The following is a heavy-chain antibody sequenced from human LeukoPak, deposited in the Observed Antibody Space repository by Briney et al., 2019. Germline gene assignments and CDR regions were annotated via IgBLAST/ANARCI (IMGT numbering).Heavy chain of an antibody. Sequence: GGSLRLSCAASGFNFVNTWMHWVRQAPGKGLEWVSYISSSGRTMYYADSVKGRFTVSRDNAKNSLYLQMNSLRAEDTAIYYCARDNYSGSRYFDHWGQGTLVTVSS. CDR1: GFNFVNTW. CDR3: ARDNYSGSRYFDH. V-gene: IGHV3-48*04. CDR2: ISSSGRTM. D-gene: IGHD1-26*01. J-gene: IGHJ4*02.